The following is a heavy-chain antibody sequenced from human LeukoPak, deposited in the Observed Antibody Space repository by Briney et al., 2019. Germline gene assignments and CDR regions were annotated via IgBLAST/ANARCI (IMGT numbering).Heavy chain of an antibody. Sequence: GGSLRLSCAASGLTFSDFWMHWVRQPPGKGLVWVALVKGDGRTTIYADSVKGRFTISRDNAKNTLYLQMNSMRADDSGVYYCATGHSYGYDYWGQGVLVTVSS. CDR3: ATGHSYGYDY. CDR2: VKGDGRTT. CDR1: GLTFSDFW. J-gene: IGHJ4*02. V-gene: IGHV3-74*01. D-gene: IGHD5-18*01.